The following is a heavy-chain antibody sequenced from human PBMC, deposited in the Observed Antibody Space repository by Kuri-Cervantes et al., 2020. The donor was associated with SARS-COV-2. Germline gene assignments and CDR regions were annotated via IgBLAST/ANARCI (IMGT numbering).Heavy chain of an antibody. CDR3: AIPMRVVVIVGGAGKPNWFDP. V-gene: IGHV3-23*01. D-gene: IGHD3-22*01. Sequence: GESLKISCAASGFTFSSYAMSWVRQAPGKGLEWVSAISGSGGSTYYADSVKGRFTISRDNSKNTLYLQMGSLRAEDMAVYYCAIPMRVVVIVGGAGKPNWFDPWGQGTLVTVSS. J-gene: IGHJ5*02. CDR1: GFTFSSYA. CDR2: ISGSGGST.